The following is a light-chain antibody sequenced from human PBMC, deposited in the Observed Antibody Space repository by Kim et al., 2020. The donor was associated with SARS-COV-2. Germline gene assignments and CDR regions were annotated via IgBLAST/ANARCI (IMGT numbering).Light chain of an antibody. V-gene: IGLV2-14*01. CDR2: DVI. J-gene: IGLJ3*02. Sequence: QSALTQPASVSGSPGQSITISCTGTSSDIGGYNYVSWYQQSSDKAPRLIIYDVIKRPSGVSSRFSGSKSGNSASLTISGLQAEDEGYYYCSSYRSSNTPWVFGGGTQLTVL. CDR1: SSDIGGYNY. CDR3: SSYRSSNTPWV.